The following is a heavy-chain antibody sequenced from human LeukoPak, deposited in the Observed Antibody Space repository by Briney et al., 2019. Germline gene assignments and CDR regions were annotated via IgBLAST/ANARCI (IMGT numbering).Heavy chain of an antibody. J-gene: IGHJ4*02. V-gene: IGHV3-23*01. D-gene: IGHD2-2*02. Sequence: GGSLRLSCAASGFTFSSYAMSWVRQAPGKGLEWVSAISGSGGSTYYADSVKGRFTISRDNAKNSLYLQMNSLRAEDTAVYYCASSNSLYCSSTSCYTEYIYYFDYWGQGTLVTVSS. CDR2: ISGSGGST. CDR1: GFTFSSYA. CDR3: ASSNSLYCSSTSCYTEYIYYFDY.